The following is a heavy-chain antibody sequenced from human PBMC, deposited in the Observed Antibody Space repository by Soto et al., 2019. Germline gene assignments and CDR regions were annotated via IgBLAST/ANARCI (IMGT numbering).Heavy chain of an antibody. CDR3: ARGVGWEPRDY. J-gene: IGHJ4*02. CDR2: ISAYNGNT. D-gene: IGHD1-26*01. V-gene: IGHV1-18*01. Sequence: QVQLVQSGAEVKKPGASVKVSCKASGYTFTSYGISWVRQAPGQGLEWMGWISAYNGNTNYAQKHQGRVTMTTDSCTGTGYMELRRLRSDDTAVYCCARGVGWEPRDYWGQGTLVRVSS. CDR1: GYTFTSYG.